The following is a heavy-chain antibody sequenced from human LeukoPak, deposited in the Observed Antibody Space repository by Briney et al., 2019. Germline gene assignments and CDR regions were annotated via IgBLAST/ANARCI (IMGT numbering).Heavy chain of an antibody. CDR1: GGTFSSYA. Sequence: ASVKVSCKASGGTFSSYAISWVRQAPGQGLEWMGGIIPIFGTANYAQKFQGRVTITADESTSTAYMELSSLRSEDTAVYYCARLQRFRGNFDYWGQGTLVTVSS. CDR2: IIPIFGTA. V-gene: IGHV1-69*13. D-gene: IGHD3-10*01. CDR3: ARLQRFRGNFDY. J-gene: IGHJ4*02.